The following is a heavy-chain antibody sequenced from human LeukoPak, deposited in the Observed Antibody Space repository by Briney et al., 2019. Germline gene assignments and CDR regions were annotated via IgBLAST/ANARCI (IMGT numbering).Heavy chain of an antibody. D-gene: IGHD2-15*01. V-gene: IGHV3-23*01. CDR1: GFTFSSYA. CDR2: ISGSGGST. CDR3: AHFREYCSGGSCYSPFDY. J-gene: IGHJ4*02. Sequence: PGGSLRLSCAASGFTFSSYAMSWVRQAPGKGLEWVSAISGSGGSTYYADSVKGRFTISRDNSKNTLYLQMNSLRAEDTAVYYCAHFREYCSGGSCYSPFDYWGQGTLVTVSS.